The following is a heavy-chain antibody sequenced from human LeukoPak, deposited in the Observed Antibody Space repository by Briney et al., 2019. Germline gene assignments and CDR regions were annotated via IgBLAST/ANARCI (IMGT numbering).Heavy chain of an antibody. V-gene: IGHV4-38-2*02. CDR1: GDSISSSAY. D-gene: IGHD2-2*01. CDR3: ARGVAGYATYYCDH. J-gene: IGHJ4*02. CDR2: VYPPGNT. Sequence: SETLSLTCTVSGDSISSSAYWSWIRQPAGKGLELIGRVYPPGNTDYNPSLRSRATISIDTSKNQFSLRLTSVTAADTVMYYCARGVAGYATYYCDHWGQGALVTVSS.